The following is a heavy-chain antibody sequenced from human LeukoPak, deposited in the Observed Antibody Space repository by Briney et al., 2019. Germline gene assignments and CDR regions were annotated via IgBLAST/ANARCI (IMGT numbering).Heavy chain of an antibody. CDR2: IRYDGSNK. CDR3: AKDRGYSSGWYAGGVDY. D-gene: IGHD6-19*01. CDR1: GFTFSSYG. J-gene: IGHJ4*02. Sequence: GGSLRLSCAASGFTFSSYGMHWVRQAPGKGLEWVAFIRYDGSNKYYADSVKGRFTISRDNSKNTLHLQMNSLRAEDTAVYYCAKDRGYSSGWYAGGVDYWGQGTLVTVSS. V-gene: IGHV3-30*02.